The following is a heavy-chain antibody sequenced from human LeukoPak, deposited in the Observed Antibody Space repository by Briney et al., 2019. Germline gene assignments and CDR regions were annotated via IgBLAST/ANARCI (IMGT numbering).Heavy chain of an antibody. CDR1: GFTFEDYA. J-gene: IGHJ4*02. CDR3: VKDAPNGSVDF. CDR2: ISWISGSI. D-gene: IGHD2-8*01. V-gene: IGHV3-9*01. Sequence: PGGSLRLSCAASGFTFEDYAMHGVRQAPGKGLGWVSGISWISGSIGYADSVKGRFTISRDNAKNSLYLQMNSLRPEDTAVYYCVKDAPNGSVDFWGRGTLVTVSS.